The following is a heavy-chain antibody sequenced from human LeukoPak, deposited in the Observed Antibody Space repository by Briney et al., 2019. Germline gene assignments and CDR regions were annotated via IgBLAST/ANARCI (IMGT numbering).Heavy chain of an antibody. J-gene: IGHJ5*02. CDR2: IRNDGSNK. D-gene: IGHD6-13*01. Sequence: PGGSLRLSCAASGFTFSSYNMHWVRQAPGKGLGWVALIRNDGSNKYYADSVKGRFTISRDNSKNTLNLQMNSLRAEDTAVYYCAKDLSIANWFDPWGQGTLVTVSS. CDR3: AKDLSIANWFDP. V-gene: IGHV3-30*02. CDR1: GFTFSSYN.